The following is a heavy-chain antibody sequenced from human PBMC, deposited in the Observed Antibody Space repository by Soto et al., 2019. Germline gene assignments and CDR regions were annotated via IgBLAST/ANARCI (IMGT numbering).Heavy chain of an antibody. V-gene: IGHV1-46*01. CDR3: ARDPERAIYAGPPSAD. CDR1: ADTFTSYY. Sequence: ASVKVSCKAPADTFTSYYIHWVRQAPGQGLEWMGIINPSGGRTSYAQKFQGRVTMTRDTSTSTVYMELSSLRSEDTAVYYCARDPERAIYAGPPSADCGPRTLLTASS. D-gene: IGHD1-26*01. J-gene: IGHJ4*02. CDR2: INPSGGRT.